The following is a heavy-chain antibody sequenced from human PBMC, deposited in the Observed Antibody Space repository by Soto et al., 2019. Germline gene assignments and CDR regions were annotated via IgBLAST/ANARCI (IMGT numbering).Heavy chain of an antibody. CDR3: ARGLVVVAATPFGY. J-gene: IGHJ4*02. CDR2: INHSGST. CDR1: GGSFSGYY. Sequence: SETLSLTCAVYGGSFSGYYWSWIRQPPGKGLEWIGEINHSGSTNYNPSLKSRVTISVDTSKNQFSLKLSSVTAADTAVYYCARGLVVVAATPFGYWGQGTLVTSPQ. D-gene: IGHD2-15*01. V-gene: IGHV4-34*01.